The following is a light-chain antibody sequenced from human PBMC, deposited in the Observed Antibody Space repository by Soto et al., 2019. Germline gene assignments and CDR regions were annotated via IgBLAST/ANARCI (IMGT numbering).Light chain of an antibody. CDR3: QQYGSSPGWT. V-gene: IGKV3-20*01. CDR1: QSVSSSY. Sequence: EIVLTQSPGTLSLSPGERATLSCRASQSVSSSYLAWYQQKPGQAPRLLIYGASSRATGIPDRFSGSGSGTDFTLTISRREPEDFAVYYCQQYGSSPGWTVGQGTKVEIK. J-gene: IGKJ1*01. CDR2: GAS.